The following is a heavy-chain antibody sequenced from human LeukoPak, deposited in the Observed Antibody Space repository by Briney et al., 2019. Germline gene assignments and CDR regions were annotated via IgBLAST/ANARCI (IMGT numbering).Heavy chain of an antibody. CDR2: IRSKANSYAT. D-gene: IGHD3-10*01. J-gene: IGHJ4*02. CDR1: GFTFSGSA. CDR3: TRHEAGYYGSGDTDY. V-gene: IGHV3-73*01. Sequence: GGSLKLSCAASGFTFSGSAMHWVRQASGKGLEWVGRIRSKANSYATAYAASVKGRFTISRDDSKNTAYLQMNSLKTEDTAVYYCTRHEAGYYGSGDTDYWGQGTLGTVSS.